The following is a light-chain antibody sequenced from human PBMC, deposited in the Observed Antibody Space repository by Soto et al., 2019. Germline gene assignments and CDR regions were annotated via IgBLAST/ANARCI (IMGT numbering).Light chain of an antibody. CDR1: QNIGNH. V-gene: IGKV1-39*01. Sequence: DIQMTQSPSSLSASAGDRITITCRASQNIGNHLHWYQQKPGKVPKLLIFGVSNLKSGVPSRFSGSGYGTDFKLTISSLQPEDFATYYCQQSDSSPYTFGQGTKLEIK. J-gene: IGKJ2*01. CDR2: GVS. CDR3: QQSDSSPYT.